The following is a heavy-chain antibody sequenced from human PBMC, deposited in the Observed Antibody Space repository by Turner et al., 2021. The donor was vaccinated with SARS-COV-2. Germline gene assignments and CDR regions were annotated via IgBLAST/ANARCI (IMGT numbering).Heavy chain of an antibody. D-gene: IGHD3-16*02. J-gene: IGHJ4*02. CDR3: ARAYRGAITSLGY. Sequence: QVQLQESGPGLMRPSETLSPTCTVFGDSISNYYWSWIRQPPGKGLEWLGNIHISAITNYHPSHKRRLVISIDTSKTQFSLKLTSVTAADTAIYYCARAYRGAITSLGYWGQGTLVTVAS. CDR2: IHISAIT. V-gene: IGHV4-59*01. CDR1: GDSISNYY.